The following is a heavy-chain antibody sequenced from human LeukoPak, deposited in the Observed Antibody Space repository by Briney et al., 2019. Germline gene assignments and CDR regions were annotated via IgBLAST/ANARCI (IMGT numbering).Heavy chain of an antibody. CDR3: AISGLGFGEFRGLDY. J-gene: IGHJ4*02. CDR2: IFSSGPT. Sequence: GGSVRLSCAASGFNVSNNYMNWVRQAPGKGLEWVSVIFSSGPTYYADSVKGRLTISRDTSKNALYLQMNSLRAEDTAVYYCAISGLGFGEFRGLDYWGQGTLVTVSS. CDR1: GFNVSNNY. D-gene: IGHD3-10*01. V-gene: IGHV3-53*01.